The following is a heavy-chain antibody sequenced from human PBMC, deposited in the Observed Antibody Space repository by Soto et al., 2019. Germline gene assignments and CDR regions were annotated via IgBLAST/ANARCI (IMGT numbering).Heavy chain of an antibody. CDR2: IIPILGIA. Sequence: QVQLVLSGAEVKKPGSSVKVSCKASGGTFSSYTISWVRQAPGQGLEWMGRIIPILGIANYAQKFQGRVTITADKSTSTAYMELSSLRSEDTAVYYCARDRVTMVRGVIPDYWGQGTLVTVSS. J-gene: IGHJ4*02. CDR1: GGTFSSYT. V-gene: IGHV1-69*08. D-gene: IGHD3-10*01. CDR3: ARDRVTMVRGVIPDY.